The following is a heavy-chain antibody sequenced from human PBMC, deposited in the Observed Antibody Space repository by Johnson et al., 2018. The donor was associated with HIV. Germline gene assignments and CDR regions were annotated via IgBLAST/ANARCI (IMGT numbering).Heavy chain of an antibody. CDR1: GFTFSSYW. Sequence: VQLVESGGGLVQPGGSLRLSCAASGFTFSSYWMSWVRQAPGKGLEWVANIKQDGSEKYYVDSVKGRFTISRDNATNSLYLQMNSLRAEDTAVYYCARDRTSRQGRALYIWGQGTMVTVSS. D-gene: IGHD3-16*02. V-gene: IGHV3-7*05. CDR3: ARDRTSRQGRALYI. CDR2: IKQDGSEK. J-gene: IGHJ3*02.